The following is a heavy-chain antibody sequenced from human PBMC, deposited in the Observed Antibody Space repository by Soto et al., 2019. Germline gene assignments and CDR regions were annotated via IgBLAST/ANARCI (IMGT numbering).Heavy chain of an antibody. CDR1: GYSFTSYC. D-gene: IGHD2-2*01. CDR3: ARRYCSSTSCPSNYYGMDV. Sequence: PGESLKISCECSGYSFTSYCIGWVRQMPGKGLEWVGIICPGDSDSRYSPSFQGQVTISADKSISTAYVQWSSLKASDTAMYYCARRYCSSTSCPSNYYGMDVWGQGTTVTVSS. J-gene: IGHJ6*02. CDR2: ICPGDSDS. V-gene: IGHV5-51*01.